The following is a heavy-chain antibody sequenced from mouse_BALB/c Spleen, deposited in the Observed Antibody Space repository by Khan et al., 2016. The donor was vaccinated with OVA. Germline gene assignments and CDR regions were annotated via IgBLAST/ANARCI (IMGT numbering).Heavy chain of an antibody. CDR1: GFSLTGYG. CDR2: IWGDGST. D-gene: IGHD2-10*01. J-gene: IGHJ4*01. CDR3: ARAYYGNYREAMDY. Sequence: QVQLKQSGPGLVAPSQSLSITCTVSGFSLTGYGVNWVRQPPGKGLEWLGLIWGDGSTDYNSALKSRLNLSKDNSKSHVSLKMNSLQTDDTARYYCARAYYGNYREAMDYWGQGTSVTASS. V-gene: IGHV2-6-7*01.